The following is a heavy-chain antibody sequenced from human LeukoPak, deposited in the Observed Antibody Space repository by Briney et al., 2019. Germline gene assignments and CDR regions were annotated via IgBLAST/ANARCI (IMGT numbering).Heavy chain of an antibody. CDR3: AIMHGYYDGSGYWVQ. D-gene: IGHD3-22*01. Sequence: HTGGSLRLSYAASGFTFSSYWMRSVRQAPGKGLEWVSIITPNADRTSYADSVEGRFTISRDNPWNTLYMQMNSLRDEDTALYYCAIMHGYYDGSGYWVQWGQGTLVTVSS. CDR2: ITPNADRT. V-gene: IGHV3-23*01. J-gene: IGHJ1*01. CDR1: GFTFSSYW.